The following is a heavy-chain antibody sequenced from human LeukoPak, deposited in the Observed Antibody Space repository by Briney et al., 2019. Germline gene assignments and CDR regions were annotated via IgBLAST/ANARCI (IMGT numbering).Heavy chain of an antibody. CDR1: GFTFSDYY. J-gene: IGHJ4*02. Sequence: GGSLRLSCAASGFTFSDYYMDWVRQAPGKGLEGVGRIRNKANSYTTEYAASVKGRFTASRDDSKNSLYLQMNSLKTEDTAVYYCTRVANGIDYWGQGTLVTVSS. CDR3: TRVANGIDY. CDR2: IRNKANSYTT. V-gene: IGHV3-72*01.